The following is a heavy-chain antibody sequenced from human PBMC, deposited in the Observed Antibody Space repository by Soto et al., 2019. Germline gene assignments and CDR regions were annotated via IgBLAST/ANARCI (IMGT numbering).Heavy chain of an antibody. CDR2: IYYSGST. D-gene: IGHD3-22*01. CDR3: ARTSWGDDSSGYLFDY. Sequence: QVQLQESGPGLVKPSQTLSLTCTVSGGSISSGGYYWSWIRQHPGKGLEWIGYIYYSGSTYYNPSLKGRGTISVDTSKNQCCLKLGSVTAADTAVYYCARTSWGDDSSGYLFDYWGQGTLVTVSS. CDR1: GGSISSGGYY. V-gene: IGHV4-31*03. J-gene: IGHJ4*02.